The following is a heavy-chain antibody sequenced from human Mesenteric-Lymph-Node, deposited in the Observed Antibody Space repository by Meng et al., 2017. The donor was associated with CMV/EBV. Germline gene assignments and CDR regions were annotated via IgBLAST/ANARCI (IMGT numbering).Heavy chain of an antibody. Sequence: SASGVGVGWSHQPPGKALDWLALIYWDDNKRYNPSLRSRLTITKDTSKNQVVLTMTNMDPVDTGTYYCAHITYYYGSGSYSNPFDYWGQGTLVTVSS. CDR3: AHITYYYGSGSYSNPFDY. CDR1: SASGVG. V-gene: IGHV2-5*02. J-gene: IGHJ4*02. CDR2: IYWDDNK. D-gene: IGHD3-10*01.